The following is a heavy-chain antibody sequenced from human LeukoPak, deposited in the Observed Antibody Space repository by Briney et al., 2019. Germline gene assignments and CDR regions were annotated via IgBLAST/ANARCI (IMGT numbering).Heavy chain of an antibody. V-gene: IGHV3-48*03. Sequence: PGGSLRLSCAASGFTFSSYEMNWVRQAPGKGLEGVGYISSSGSTIYYADLVKGRFTISRDNAKNSLYLQMNSLRAEDTAVYYCATEMATTVDHYYYYYMDVWGKGTTVTISS. J-gene: IGHJ6*03. D-gene: IGHD5-24*01. CDR1: GFTFSSYE. CDR2: ISSSGSTI. CDR3: ATEMATTVDHYYYYYMDV.